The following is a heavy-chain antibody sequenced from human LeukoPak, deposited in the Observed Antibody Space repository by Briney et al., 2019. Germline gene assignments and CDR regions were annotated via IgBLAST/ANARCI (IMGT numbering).Heavy chain of an antibody. CDR2: INYSGST. Sequence: SETLSLTCAVYGGSLSGYYWSWIRQPPGKGLEWIGEINYSGSTNYNASLKSRVTISIDTSKKQFSLKLSSVTAADTAVYYCAPRGDIEHSYGFGKWFDPWGQGTLVTVSS. CDR1: GGSLSGYY. V-gene: IGHV4-34*01. CDR3: APRGDIEHSYGFGKWFDP. D-gene: IGHD5-18*01. J-gene: IGHJ5*02.